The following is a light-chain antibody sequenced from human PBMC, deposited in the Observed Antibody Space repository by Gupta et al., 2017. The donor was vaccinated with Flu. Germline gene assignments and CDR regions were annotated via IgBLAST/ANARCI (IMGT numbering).Light chain of an antibody. CDR3: MIWHSAWV. CDR2: YKSDSDK. V-gene: IGLV5-45*01. J-gene: IGLJ3*02. CDR1: SGLNVASYR. Sequence: QAVLTQPASLSASPGASASLTCTLRSGLNVASYRIYWYQQKPGSPPQYLLRYKSDSDKQQGSGVPSRFSGSKDASANAGILLISGLQSEDEADYYCMIWHSAWVFGGGTKLTVL.